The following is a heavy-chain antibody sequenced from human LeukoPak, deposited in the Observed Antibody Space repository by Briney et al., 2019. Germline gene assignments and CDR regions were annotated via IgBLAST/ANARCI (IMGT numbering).Heavy chain of an antibody. CDR3: TTALSMSDFDY. CDR1: GFTFSNAW. CDR2: IKSKTDGGTT. V-gene: IGHV3-15*01. J-gene: IGHJ4*02. Sequence: GGSLRLSCAASGFTFSNAWMSWVHQAPGKGLEWVGRIKSKTDGGTTDYAAPVKGRFTIPRDDSKNTLYLQMNSLKTEDTAVYYCTTALSMSDFDYWGQGTLVTVSS. D-gene: IGHD2-21*01.